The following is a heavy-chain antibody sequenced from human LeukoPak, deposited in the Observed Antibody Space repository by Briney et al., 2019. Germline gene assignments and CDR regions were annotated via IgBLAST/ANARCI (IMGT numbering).Heavy chain of an antibody. V-gene: IGHV1-3*01. Sequence: ASVKVSSKASGYTFTSYAMHWVRQAPGQRLEWMGWINAGNGNTKYSQKFQGRVTITRDTSASTAYMELSSLRSEDTAVYYCARIHSLSYYYGMDVWGKGTTVTVSS. CDR2: INAGNGNT. CDR1: GYTFTSYA. CDR3: ARIHSLSYYYGMDV. D-gene: IGHD3-16*02. J-gene: IGHJ6*04.